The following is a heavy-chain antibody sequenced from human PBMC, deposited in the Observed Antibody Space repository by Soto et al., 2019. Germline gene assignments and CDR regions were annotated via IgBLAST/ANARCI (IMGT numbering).Heavy chain of an antibody. CDR1: GFTFSNFA. Sequence: EEQVLESGGGLIQPGGSLRLSCAASGFTFSNFAMSWVRQAPGKGLEWVSLLLRGDNSRTYYADSVKGRFIISRDNSKNMLYLEMNNLKGEDTALYYCMRGNGAWGQGTLVTVSS. CDR3: MRGNGA. V-gene: IGHV3-23*03. J-gene: IGHJ5*02. CDR2: LRGDNSRT.